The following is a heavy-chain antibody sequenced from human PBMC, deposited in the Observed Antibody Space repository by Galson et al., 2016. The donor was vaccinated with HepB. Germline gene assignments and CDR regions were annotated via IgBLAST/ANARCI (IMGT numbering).Heavy chain of an antibody. CDR2: TSEDESQK. CDR3: ARSLSSAWHTFDS. J-gene: IGHJ4*02. V-gene: IGHV3-30*04. CDR1: GFRFSDYP. D-gene: IGHD6-25*01. Sequence: SLRLSCAASGFRFSDYPMHWIRQAPGQAPGEGLEWVAVTSEDESQKYVADSVKGRFTISRDNSRSILYLQMNRLRREDTAIYYCARSLSSAWHTFDSGGQGTLVPVSS.